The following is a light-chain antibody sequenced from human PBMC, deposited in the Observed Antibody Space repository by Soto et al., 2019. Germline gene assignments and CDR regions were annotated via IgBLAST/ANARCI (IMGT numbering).Light chain of an antibody. CDR2: DNN. CDR3: GTWDSSLSAVV. V-gene: IGLV1-51*01. Sequence: QSVLTQPPSVSASPGQKVTTSYSGSSSNIGNNYVSWYQQLPGTAPKLLIYDNNKRPSGIPDRFSGSKSGTSATLGITGLQTGDEADYYCGTWDSSLSAVVFGGGTKVTVL. J-gene: IGLJ2*01. CDR1: SSNIGNNY.